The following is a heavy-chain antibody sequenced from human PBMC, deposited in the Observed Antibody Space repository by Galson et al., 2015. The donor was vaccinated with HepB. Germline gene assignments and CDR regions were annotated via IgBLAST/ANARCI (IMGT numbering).Heavy chain of an antibody. Sequence: LCCRAWGVTFGTASLHRGGPSAGLGVGCVSRISSSTIYADSVKGRFTISRDNAKNTLYLQMNSLRVEDTAVYYCAREGAGGALDSWGQGTLVTVSS. CDR1: GVTFGTAS. D-gene: IGHD3-10*01. CDR2: ISSST. CDR3: AREGAGGALDS. V-gene: IGHV3-74*01. J-gene: IGHJ4*02.